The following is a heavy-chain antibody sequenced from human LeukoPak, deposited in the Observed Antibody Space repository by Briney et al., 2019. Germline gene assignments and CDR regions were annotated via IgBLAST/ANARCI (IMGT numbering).Heavy chain of an antibody. CDR3: ARGPSVVLRLRELYYYYMDV. D-gene: IGHD4-11*01. CDR1: GYTFTSYD. V-gene: IGHV1-8*01. CDR2: MNPNSGNT. J-gene: IGHJ6*03. Sequence: ASVKVSCKASGYTFTSYDINWVRQATGQGLEWMGWMNPNSGNTGYAQKFQGRVTMTRNTSISTAYMELSSLRSEDTAVYYCARGPSVVLRLRELYYYYMDVWGKGTTVTISS.